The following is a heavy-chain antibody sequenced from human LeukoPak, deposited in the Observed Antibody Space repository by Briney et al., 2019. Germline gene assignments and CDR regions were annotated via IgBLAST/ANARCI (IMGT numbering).Heavy chain of an antibody. Sequence: GGSLRLSCSASGFTFSRYAMHWVRQAPGKGLEYVSAISSNGGSTYYADSVKGRFTISRDNSKNTLYLQMSSLRAGDTAVYYCAKDGSGSYYTYYFDYWGQGTLVTVSS. CDR1: GFTFSRYA. J-gene: IGHJ4*02. D-gene: IGHD3-10*01. V-gene: IGHV3-64D*06. CDR2: ISSNGGST. CDR3: AKDGSGSYYTYYFDY.